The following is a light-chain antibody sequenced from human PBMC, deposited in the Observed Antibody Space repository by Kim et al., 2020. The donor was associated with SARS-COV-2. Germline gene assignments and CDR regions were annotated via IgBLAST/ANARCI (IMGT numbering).Light chain of an antibody. CDR3: QQYDTSSYT. CDR1: RSVSSSH. CDR2: TAS. J-gene: IGKJ2*01. V-gene: IGKV3-20*01. Sequence: LYQGEGATLSCRASRSVSSSHLAWYQQKPGQAPRLLIYTASIRAAGVADRFTGSGSGTDFTLTISRLEPEDSAVYYCQQYDTSSYTFGPGTKLEI.